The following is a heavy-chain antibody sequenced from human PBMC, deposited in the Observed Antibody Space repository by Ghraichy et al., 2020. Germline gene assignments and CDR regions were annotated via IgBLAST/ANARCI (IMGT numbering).Heavy chain of an antibody. V-gene: IGHV3-30*18. CDR2: ISYDGSNK. CDR1: GFTFSSYG. CDR3: AKDPSALCGGDCYSRYFQH. Sequence: SCAASGFTFSSYGMHWVRQAPGKGLEWVAVISYDGSNKYYADSVKGRFTISRDNSKNTLYLQMNSLRAEDTAVYYCAKDPSALCGGDCYSRYFQHWGQGTLVTVSS. J-gene: IGHJ1*01. D-gene: IGHD2-21*02.